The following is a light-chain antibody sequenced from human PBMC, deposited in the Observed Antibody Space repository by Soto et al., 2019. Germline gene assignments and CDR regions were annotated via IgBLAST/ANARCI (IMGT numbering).Light chain of an antibody. J-gene: IGLJ1*01. Sequence: QSVLTQSASVSGSPRQSITISCTGASSDVGSYTYVSWYQQHPGKAPKLMIYEVNNRPSGVSNRLSGSKSGNTASLTISGLQAEDEADYYCSSYTSSSTLYVFGTGTKVTVL. V-gene: IGLV2-14*01. CDR1: SSDVGSYTY. CDR2: EVN. CDR3: SSYTSSSTLYV.